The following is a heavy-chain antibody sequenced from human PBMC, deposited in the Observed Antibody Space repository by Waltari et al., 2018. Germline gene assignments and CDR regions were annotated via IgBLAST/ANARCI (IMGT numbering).Heavy chain of an antibody. CDR2: IYHSGST. CDR1: GYSISSGYY. V-gene: IGHV4-38-2*01. CDR3: ARLDFPKGYFDY. D-gene: IGHD3-3*01. Sequence: QVQLQESGPGLVKPSETLSLTCAVSGYSISSGYYWGWIRQPPGKGLEWIGSIYHSGSTYYNPSLKSRVTISVDTSKNQFSLKLSSVTAADTAVYYCARLDFPKGYFDYWGQGTLVTVSS. J-gene: IGHJ4*02.